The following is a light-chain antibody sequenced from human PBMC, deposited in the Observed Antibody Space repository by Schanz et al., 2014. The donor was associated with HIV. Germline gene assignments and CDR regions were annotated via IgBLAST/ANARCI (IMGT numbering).Light chain of an antibody. CDR2: GAF. CDR3: QQYNNWPFT. J-gene: IGKJ1*01. Sequence: EIVMTQSPATLSVSPGERVTLSCRASQSVRSNLAWYQQKPGQAPGLLMYGAFTRATGVPARFSGSGSGTEFTLTITSLQSEDFAVYYCQQYNNWPFTFGQGTKVEIK. CDR1: QSVRSN. V-gene: IGKV3-15*01.